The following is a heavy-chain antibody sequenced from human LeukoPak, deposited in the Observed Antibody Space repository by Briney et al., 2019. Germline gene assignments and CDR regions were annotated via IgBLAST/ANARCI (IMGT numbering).Heavy chain of an antibody. V-gene: IGHV4-34*01. CDR3: ARYPYYYGSGRPFDY. CDR2: INHSGST. J-gene: IGHJ4*02. Sequence: SETLSLTCAVYGGSFSGYYWSWIRQPPGKGLEWIGEINHSGSTNYNPSLKSRVTISVDTSRNQFSPKLSSVTAADTAVYYCARYPYYYGSGRPFDYWGQGTLVTSPQ. CDR1: GGSFSGYY. D-gene: IGHD3-10*01.